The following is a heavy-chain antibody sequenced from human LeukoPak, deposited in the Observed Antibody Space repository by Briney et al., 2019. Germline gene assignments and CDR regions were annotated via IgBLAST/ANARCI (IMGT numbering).Heavy chain of an antibody. J-gene: IGHJ4*02. CDR1: GFTFSSYG. CDR3: AKDVGYCSGGSSWCYFDY. Sequence: PRGSLRLSCAASGFTFSSYGMHWVRQAPGKGLEWVAVISYDGSNKYYADSVKGRFTISRDNSKNTLYLQMNSLRAEDTAVYYCAKDVGYCSGGSSWCYFDYWGQGTLVTVSS. V-gene: IGHV3-30*18. CDR2: ISYDGSNK. D-gene: IGHD2-15*01.